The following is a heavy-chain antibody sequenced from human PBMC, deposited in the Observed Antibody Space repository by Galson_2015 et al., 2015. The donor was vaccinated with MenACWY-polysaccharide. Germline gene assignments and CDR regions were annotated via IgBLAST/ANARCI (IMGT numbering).Heavy chain of an antibody. CDR3: ASTSPNSF. CDR2: ISSSSGTI. V-gene: IGHV3-48*01. D-gene: IGHD2-21*01. Sequence: SLRLSCAASGFTFSSHSMNWVRQAPGKGLEWVSHISSSSGTIYYADSVKGRFTISRDDAKNSLYLQMNSLRAEDTAVYYCASTSPNSFWGQGTRVIVSS. J-gene: IGHJ4*02. CDR1: GFTFSSHS.